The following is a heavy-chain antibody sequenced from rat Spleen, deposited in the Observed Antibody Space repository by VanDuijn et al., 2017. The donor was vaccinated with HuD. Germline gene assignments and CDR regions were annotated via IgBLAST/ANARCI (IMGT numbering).Heavy chain of an antibody. V-gene: IGHV5-22*01. Sequence: EVQLVESGGGAVQPGRSMKLSCAASGLSFSNYDMAWVRQAPTKGLEWVAYISYDGGRIYYRDPVKGRFTISRDNEQNTLYLQMNSLRSEDTATYYCSRGGATRFDYWGQGVMVTVSS. CDR2: ISYDGGRI. CDR1: GLSFSNYD. D-gene: IGHD1-11*01. J-gene: IGHJ2*01. CDR3: SRGGATRFDY.